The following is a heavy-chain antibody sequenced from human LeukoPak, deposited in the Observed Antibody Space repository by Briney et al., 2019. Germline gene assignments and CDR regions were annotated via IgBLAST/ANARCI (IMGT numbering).Heavy chain of an antibody. V-gene: IGHV3-7*01. J-gene: IGHJ4*01. CDR2: VKPDGNEK. CDR1: GFTFSSYW. Sequence: GGSLRLSCGVSGFTFSSYWLTWARQAPGRGLEWVATVKPDGNEKFYVDSVKGRFAISRDNARNSVYLEMNSLRVEDTAVYLCARGDLDYWGQGTLVTVSS. CDR3: ARGDLDY.